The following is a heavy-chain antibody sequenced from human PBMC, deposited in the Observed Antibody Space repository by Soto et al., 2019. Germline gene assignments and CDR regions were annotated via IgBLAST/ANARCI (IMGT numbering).Heavy chain of an antibody. CDR2: ISYDGSNK. CDR3: AKDQSKGIQLWSLSPFDY. D-gene: IGHD5-18*01. Sequence: LRLSCAASGFTFSIYGMHWVRQAPGKGLEWVAVISYDGSNKYYADSVKGRFTISRDNSKNTLYLQMNSLRAEDTAVYYCAKDQSKGIQLWSLSPFDYWGQGTLVTVSS. J-gene: IGHJ4*02. V-gene: IGHV3-30*18. CDR1: GFTFSIYG.